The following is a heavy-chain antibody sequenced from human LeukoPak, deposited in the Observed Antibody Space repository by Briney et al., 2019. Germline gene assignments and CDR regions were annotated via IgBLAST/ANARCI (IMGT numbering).Heavy chain of an antibody. V-gene: IGHV3-74*03. CDR2: INSDGSSI. J-gene: IGHJ6*03. CDR3: ARDPYNGAYGNDYYYYMDA. Sequence: GGSLRLSCAASGFTFSSYWLHWVRQAPGKGLVWVSRINSDGSSITYADSVKGRFTISRDNAEKSLYLQMDSLRAEDTAVYFCARDPYNGAYGNDYYYYMDAWGKGTTVTVSS. D-gene: IGHD5-12*01. CDR1: GFTFSSYW.